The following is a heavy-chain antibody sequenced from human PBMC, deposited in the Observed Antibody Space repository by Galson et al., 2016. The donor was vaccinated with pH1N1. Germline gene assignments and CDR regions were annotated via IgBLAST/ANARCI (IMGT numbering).Heavy chain of an antibody. CDR3: ARAVGAQTAH. Sequence: SLRLSCAAPGFTFSNYWMHWVRQAPGKGLEWVANIKQDGSEKYYVDSVKGRFTISRDNAKNSLYMQMNSLRAEDTAVYYCARAVGAQTAHWGQGTLVTVSS. CDR1: GFTFSNYW. V-gene: IGHV3-7*01. D-gene: IGHD1-26*01. J-gene: IGHJ4*02. CDR2: IKQDGSEK.